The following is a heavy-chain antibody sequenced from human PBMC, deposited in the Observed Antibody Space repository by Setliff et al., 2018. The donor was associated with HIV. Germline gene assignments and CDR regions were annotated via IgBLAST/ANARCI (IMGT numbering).Heavy chain of an antibody. CDR1: GGSISSDY. D-gene: IGHD3-10*01. J-gene: IGHJ4*02. V-gene: IGHV4-59*01. CDR3: ARAIGIISLYYFDS. Sequence: SETLSLTCTVSGGSISSDYWSWIRQPPGKGMGWIGFIYDSGSTNYNPSLESRVTISVDTSKNQFSLKLSSVTAADTAVYYCARAIGIISLYYFDSWGQGTLVTVSS. CDR2: IYDSGST.